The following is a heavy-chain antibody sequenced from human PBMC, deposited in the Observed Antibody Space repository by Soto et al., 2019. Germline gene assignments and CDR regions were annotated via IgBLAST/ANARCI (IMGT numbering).Heavy chain of an antibody. CDR3: ARGRDWYNLNVYFDS. Sequence: PSETLSLTCAVYGGSFSGYYWSWIRQPPGKGLEWIGEINHSGSTNYNPSLKSRVSISVDTSKNQFSLKLTSVTAADSAVYYCARGRDWYNLNVYFDSWGQGTLVTVSS. CDR1: GGSFSGYY. V-gene: IGHV4-34*01. D-gene: IGHD1-20*01. CDR2: INHSGST. J-gene: IGHJ4*02.